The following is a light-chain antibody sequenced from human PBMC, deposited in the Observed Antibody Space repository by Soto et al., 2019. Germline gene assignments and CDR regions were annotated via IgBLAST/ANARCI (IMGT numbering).Light chain of an antibody. CDR2: EVI. CDR1: SSDIGAYRF. CDR3: SSYAGGDKHVL. Sequence: QSALTQPPSASGSPGQSVIISCTGTSSDIGAYRFVSWYQQHPGKAPKLMIYEVIKRPSGVPDRFSGSKSGNTASLTVSGLQAEDEADYYCSSYAGGDKHVLFGGGTKLTVL. V-gene: IGLV2-8*01. J-gene: IGLJ2*01.